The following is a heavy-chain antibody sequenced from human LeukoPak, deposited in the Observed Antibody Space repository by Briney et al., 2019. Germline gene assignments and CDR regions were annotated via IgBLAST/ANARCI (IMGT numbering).Heavy chain of an antibody. CDR1: GGSISSGSYY. CDR3: ARINNWSYYYFDH. CDR2: IYTSGST. D-gene: IGHD1-7*01. V-gene: IGHV4-61*02. Sequence: SETLSLTCTVSGGSISSGSYYWSWIRQPAGKGLEWIGRIYTSGSTNYNPSLKSRVTISVDTSKNQFSLKLSSVTAADTAVYYCARINNWSYYYFDHWGQGTLVTVSS. J-gene: IGHJ4*02.